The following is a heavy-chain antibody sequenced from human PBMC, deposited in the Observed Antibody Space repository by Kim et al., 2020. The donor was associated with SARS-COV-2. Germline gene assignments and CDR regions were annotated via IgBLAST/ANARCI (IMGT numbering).Heavy chain of an antibody. D-gene: IGHD5-12*01. CDR2: INPNSGGT. Sequence: ASVKVSCKASGYTFTGYYMHWVRQAPGQGLEWMGRINPNSGGTNYAQKFQGRVTMTRDTSISTAYMELSRLRSDDTAVYYCARPRRDGYNKPPYYYYGMDVWGQGTTVTVSS. CDR3: ARPRRDGYNKPPYYYYGMDV. J-gene: IGHJ6*02. CDR1: GYTFTGYY. V-gene: IGHV1-2*06.